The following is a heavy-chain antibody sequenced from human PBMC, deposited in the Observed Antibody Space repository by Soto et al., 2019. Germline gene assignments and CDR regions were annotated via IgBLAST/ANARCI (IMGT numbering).Heavy chain of an antibody. V-gene: IGHV3-23*01. Sequence: PGGSLRLSCAASGFTFSSFAMSWVRQAPGKGLEWVSAISNSGGSTYYADSVKGRFTISRDNSKNTLYLQMNSLRAEDTAVYYCAKVFDYYNYGMDVWGQGTTVTVSS. J-gene: IGHJ6*02. CDR2: ISNSGGST. CDR1: GFTFSSFA. CDR3: AKVFDYYNYGMDV.